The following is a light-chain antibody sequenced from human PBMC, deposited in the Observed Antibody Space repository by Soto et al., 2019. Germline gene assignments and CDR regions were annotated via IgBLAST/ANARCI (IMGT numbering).Light chain of an antibody. V-gene: IGKV3-20*01. CDR1: QSVSSSY. CDR3: QQYGSSPKYT. Sequence: EIVLTQSPGNLSLSPGERATLSCRASQSVSSSYLAWYKQKPGQAPRLLIYGASSRDTGIPDRFSGSGSGTDFTLTISRLEPEVFAVYYCQQYGSSPKYTFGQGTKLEIK. CDR2: GAS. J-gene: IGKJ2*01.